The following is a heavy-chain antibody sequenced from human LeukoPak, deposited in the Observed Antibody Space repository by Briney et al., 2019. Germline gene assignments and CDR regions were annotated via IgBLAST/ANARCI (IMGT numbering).Heavy chain of an antibody. V-gene: IGHV4-59*01. Sequence: SETLSLTCTVSGDSISSYYWTWIRQPPGEGLEWIGYIHYSGSANYNPSLKSRVTISVDTSKNQLSLKLSSVTAADTAVYYCARRRCSGTTCYPYYLDFWGQGTLVTVSS. CDR2: IHYSGSA. CDR3: ARRRCSGTTCYPYYLDF. CDR1: GDSISSYY. D-gene: IGHD2-15*01. J-gene: IGHJ4*02.